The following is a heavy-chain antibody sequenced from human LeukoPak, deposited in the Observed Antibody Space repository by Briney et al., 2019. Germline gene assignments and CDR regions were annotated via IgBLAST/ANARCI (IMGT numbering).Heavy chain of an antibody. CDR2: ISSSSSSYI. J-gene: IGHJ5*01. CDR3: ARGALDAATPFDS. CDR1: GFTFSSYS. V-gene: IGHV3-21*01. Sequence: PGGSLRLSCAASGFTFSSYSMNWVRQAPGKGLEWVSSISSSSSSYIYYADSLKGRFTISRDNAKKSVYLQMNSLRAEDTAVYYCARGALDAATPFDSWGQGTLVTVSS. D-gene: IGHD2-15*01.